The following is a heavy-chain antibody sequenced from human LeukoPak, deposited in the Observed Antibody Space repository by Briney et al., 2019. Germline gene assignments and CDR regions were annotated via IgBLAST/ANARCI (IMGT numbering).Heavy chain of an antibody. V-gene: IGHV1-2*02. D-gene: IGHD6-19*01. CDR1: GYTFTGYY. CDR3: ATLRRSGWYIGD. J-gene: IGHJ4*02. Sequence: ASVKVSCTASGYTFTGYYMHWVRQAPGQGLECIGWINPSSGGTNNAQKFQGRVTMTRDTSMTTAYMELSSLRSDDTAMYYCATLRRSGWYIGDWGQGTLVTVSS. CDR2: INPSSGGT.